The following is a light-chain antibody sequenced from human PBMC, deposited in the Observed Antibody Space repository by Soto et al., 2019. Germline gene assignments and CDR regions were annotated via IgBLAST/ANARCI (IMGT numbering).Light chain of an antibody. V-gene: IGKV3-11*01. CDR3: QLSQQRSDWPPIT. CDR1: QSVSSY. CDR2: DAS. Sequence: EIMLTQSRATLSLSPGQRATLSCRASQSVSSYLAWYQQKPGQAPRLLIYDASNRATGIPARFSGSGSGTDFTLTISSLEPEDFAVYYCQLSQQRSDWPPITFGQGTRLEIK. J-gene: IGKJ5*01.